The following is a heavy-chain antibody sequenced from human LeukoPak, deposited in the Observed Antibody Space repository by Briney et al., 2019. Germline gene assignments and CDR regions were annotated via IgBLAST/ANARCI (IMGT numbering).Heavy chain of an antibody. CDR2: INHSGGT. J-gene: IGHJ4*02. D-gene: IGHD5-18*01. V-gene: IGHV4-34*01. CDR3: ARGRGIQLWSIAYYFDY. CDR1: GGSFSGYY. Sequence: SETLSLTCAVYGGSFSGYYWSWIRQPPGKGLEWIGEINHSGGTNYNPSLKSRVTLSVDTSKKQFSLNLPSVTAADTAVYYCARGRGIQLWSIAYYFDYWGQGTLVTVSS.